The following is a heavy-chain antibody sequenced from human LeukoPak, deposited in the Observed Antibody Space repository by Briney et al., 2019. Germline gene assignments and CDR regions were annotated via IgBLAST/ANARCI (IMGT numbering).Heavy chain of an antibody. Sequence: GGSLRLSCTVSGFTVSSNSMSWVRQAPGKGLEWVSAISGSGGSTYYADSVKGRFTISRDNSKNTLYLQMNSLRAEDTAIYYSAKNGDRGAYCSGGSCYPYFYYYMDVWGKGTTVTISS. CDR1: GFTVSSNS. J-gene: IGHJ6*03. CDR3: AKNGDRGAYCSGGSCYPYFYYYMDV. CDR2: ISGSGGST. V-gene: IGHV3-23*01. D-gene: IGHD2-15*01.